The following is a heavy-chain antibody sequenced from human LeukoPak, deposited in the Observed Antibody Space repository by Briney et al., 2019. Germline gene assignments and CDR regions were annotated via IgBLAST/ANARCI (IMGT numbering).Heavy chain of an antibody. CDR2: IYYSGST. V-gene: IGHV4-39*01. Sequence: SETLSLTCTVSGGSISSSSYYRGWIRQPPGKGLEWIGSIYYSGSTYYNPSLKSRVTISVDTSKNQFSLTLSSVTTADTADYSCARASRFPPEGGSIDYWRQGTLVTVSS. D-gene: IGHD1-26*01. CDR1: GGSISSSSYY. CDR3: ARASRFPPEGGSIDY. J-gene: IGHJ4*02.